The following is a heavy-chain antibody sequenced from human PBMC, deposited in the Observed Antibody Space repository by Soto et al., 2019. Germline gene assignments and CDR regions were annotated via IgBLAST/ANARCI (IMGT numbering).Heavy chain of an antibody. D-gene: IGHD3-16*02. CDR1: GGSFSGYY. J-gene: IGHJ6*02. Sequence: PSETLSLTCAVYGGSFSGYYWSWIRQPPGKGLEWIGEINHSGSTNYNPSLKSRVTISVDTSKNQFSLKLSSVTAADTAVYYCARVSRMITFGGVIAPAETYYYYGMDVWGQGPTVTVSS. CDR3: ARVSRMITFGGVIAPAETYYYYGMDV. V-gene: IGHV4-34*01. CDR2: INHSGST.